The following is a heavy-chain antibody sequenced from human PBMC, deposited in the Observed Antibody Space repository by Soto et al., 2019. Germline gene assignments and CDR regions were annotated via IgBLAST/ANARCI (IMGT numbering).Heavy chain of an antibody. V-gene: IGHV1-69*01. CDR2: IIPMFGTA. Sequence: QVQLVQSGAEVRKPGSSVKVSCKSSVGTFSRHAISWVRQAPGQGLEWMGGIIPMFGTANHAQKFQGRVTIVADESTRRGYIELSRLRSEDTAIYYCARGWGYDSSDYYYAFWGQGRVVIVSS. J-gene: IGHJ4*02. D-gene: IGHD3-22*01. CDR1: VGTFSRHA. CDR3: ARGWGYDSSDYYYAF.